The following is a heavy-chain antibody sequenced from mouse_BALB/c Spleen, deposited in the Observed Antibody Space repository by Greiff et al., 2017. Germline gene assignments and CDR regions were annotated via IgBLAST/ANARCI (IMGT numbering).Heavy chain of an antibody. D-gene: IGHD2-10*02. Sequence: VQLQESGPGLVAPSQSLSITCTVSGFSLTSYGVPWVRQPPGKGLEWLGVIWAGGSTNYNSALMSRLSISKDNSKSQVFLKMNSLQTDDTAMYYWTRERAYGNYRYVEVWGAGTTATGPS. CDR3: TRERAYGNYRYVEV. V-gene: IGHV2-9*02. J-gene: IGHJ1*01. CDR2: IWAGGST. CDR1: GFSLTSYG.